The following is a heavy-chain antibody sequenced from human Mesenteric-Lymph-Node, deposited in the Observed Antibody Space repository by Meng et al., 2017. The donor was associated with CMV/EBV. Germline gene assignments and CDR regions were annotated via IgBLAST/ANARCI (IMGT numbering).Heavy chain of an antibody. D-gene: IGHD2-2*01. CDR2: IYSGGST. CDR1: GFTVSSNY. CDR3: AKRGYCSGTYCYDPGYPDY. V-gene: IGHV3-66*02. Sequence: GESLKISCAASGFTVSSNYMSWVRQAPGKGLEWVSVIYSGGSTYYADSVKGRFTISRDNSKNTLYLQMNSLRAEDTAVYYCAKRGYCSGTYCYDPGYPDYWGQGTLVTVSS. J-gene: IGHJ4*02.